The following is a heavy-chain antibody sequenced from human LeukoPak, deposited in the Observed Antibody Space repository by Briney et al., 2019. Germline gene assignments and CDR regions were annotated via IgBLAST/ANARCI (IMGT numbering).Heavy chain of an antibody. CDR2: IKQDGSEK. Sequence: GGSLRLSCAASGFTFSSYWMSWVRQAPGKGLEWVANIKQDGSEKYYVDSVKGRFTISRDNAKNSLYLQMNSLRAEDTAVYYCARDQGGKPYYYYYMDVWGKGTTVTVSS. V-gene: IGHV3-7*01. J-gene: IGHJ6*03. CDR3: ARDQGGKPYYYYYMDV. D-gene: IGHD4-23*01. CDR1: GFTFSSYW.